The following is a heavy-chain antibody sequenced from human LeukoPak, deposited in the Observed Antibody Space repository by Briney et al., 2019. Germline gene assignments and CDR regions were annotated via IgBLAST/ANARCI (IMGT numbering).Heavy chain of an antibody. CDR1: GFTFSRNW. J-gene: IGHJ5*02. CDR3: ARDITYGFDP. Sequence: HPGGSLRLSCAASGFTFSRNWMHWVRQAPGKGLVWVSRINSDGSGTHYADSVKGRFTISRDNAKNTLYLQMNSLRAEDTAVYYCARDITYGFDPWGQGTLVTVSS. D-gene: IGHD3-16*01. V-gene: IGHV3-74*01. CDR2: INSDGSGT.